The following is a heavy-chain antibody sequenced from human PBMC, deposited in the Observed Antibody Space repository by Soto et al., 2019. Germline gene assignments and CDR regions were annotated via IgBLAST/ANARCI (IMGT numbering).Heavy chain of an antibody. CDR2: IIPIFGTA. D-gene: IGHD1-26*01. CDR3: ARDDSGSPTSAFDI. CDR1: RGTFSSYA. Sequence: SVKVSCKASRGTFSSYAISWVRQAPGQGLEWMGGIIPIFGTANYAQKFQGRVTITADESTSTAYMELSSLRSEDTAVYYCARDDSGSPTSAFDIWGQGTMVTVSS. V-gene: IGHV1-69*13. J-gene: IGHJ3*02.